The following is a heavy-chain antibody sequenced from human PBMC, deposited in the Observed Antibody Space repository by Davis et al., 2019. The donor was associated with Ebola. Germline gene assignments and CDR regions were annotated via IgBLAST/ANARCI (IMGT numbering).Heavy chain of an antibody. CDR3: AKELTMIRTLYDY. CDR2: IWYDGSNK. J-gene: IGHJ4*02. CDR1: GFTFSSYG. Sequence: GGSLRLSCAASGFTFSSYGMHWVRQAPGKGLEWVAVIWYDGSNKYYADSVKGRFTISRDNSNNTLYLQMNSLRAEDTAVYYCAKELTMIRTLYDYWGQGTLVTVSS. V-gene: IGHV3-33*06. D-gene: IGHD3-22*01.